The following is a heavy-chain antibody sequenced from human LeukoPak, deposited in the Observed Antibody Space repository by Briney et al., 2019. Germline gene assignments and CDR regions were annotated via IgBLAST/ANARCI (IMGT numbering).Heavy chain of an antibody. CDR3: ARDLDLSGYYHYFDS. J-gene: IGHJ4*02. V-gene: IGHV3-23*01. D-gene: IGHD3-22*01. CDR1: GFTFSSYA. CDR2: ISGGGVCT. Sequence: GGSLRLSCAASGFTFSSYAMSWVRQAPGKGREWVSAISGGGVCTCYAVFVKVRFTISRDNAEDSLVLQMNSLRAGDTAVYYCARDLDLSGYYHYFDSWGQGTLVTVSS.